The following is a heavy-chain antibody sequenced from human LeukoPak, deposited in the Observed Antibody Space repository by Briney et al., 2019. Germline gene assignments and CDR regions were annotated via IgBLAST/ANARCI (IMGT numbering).Heavy chain of an antibody. Sequence: SETMSLTCSVSGGSISSTSHYWGRLRQPPGKGLEWIGSIYYNGNTFYNPSLNSRVTISVDTSKNQFSLKLTSVIAGDTAVYYCARVGRGYSSSWYGWEDYWGQGTLVTVSS. V-gene: IGHV4-39*07. D-gene: IGHD6-13*01. CDR2: IYYNGNT. CDR1: GGSISSTSHY. CDR3: ARVGRGYSSSWYGWEDY. J-gene: IGHJ4*02.